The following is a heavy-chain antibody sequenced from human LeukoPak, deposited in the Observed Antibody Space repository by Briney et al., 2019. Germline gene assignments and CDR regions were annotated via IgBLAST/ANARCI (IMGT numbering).Heavy chain of an antibody. V-gene: IGHV3-23*01. CDR2: VSGSGGST. CDR1: GFTFSSYA. CDR3: ARDRYSSGWYRGVDY. D-gene: IGHD6-19*01. J-gene: IGHJ4*02. Sequence: GGSLRLSCAASGFTFSSYAMSWVRQAPGKGLEWVSAVSGSGGSTYYADSVKGRFTISRDNAKNSLYLQMNSLRAEDTAVYYCARDRYSSGWYRGVDYWGQGTLVTVSS.